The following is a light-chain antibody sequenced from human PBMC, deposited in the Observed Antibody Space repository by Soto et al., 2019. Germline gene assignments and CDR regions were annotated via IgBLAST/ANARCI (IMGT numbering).Light chain of an antibody. J-gene: IGKJ1*01. V-gene: IGKV1-5*03. Sequence: DIQMTQSPSTLSASVVDTVTVTFLASQSVSGWLAWYQQKPGEAPKLLIYKASTLKSGVPSRFSGSGSGTEFTLTISSLQPDDFATYYCQHYSSYSEAFGQGTKVDIK. CDR1: QSVSGW. CDR2: KAS. CDR3: QHYSSYSEA.